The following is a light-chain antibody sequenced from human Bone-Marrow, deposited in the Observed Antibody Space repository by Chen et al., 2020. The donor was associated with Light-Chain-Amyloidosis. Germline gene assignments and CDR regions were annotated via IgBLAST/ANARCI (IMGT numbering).Light chain of an antibody. J-gene: IGLJ2*01. V-gene: IGLV2-18*02. CDR1: SSDVGSYHR. CDR2: EVS. CDR3: SSYTSSSSVV. Sequence: QSALTQPPSVSGSPGQSVTISCTGTSSDVGSYHRVSWYQQPPGTAPKLMIYEVSNRPSGVPERFSGSKSRNTASLTISGLQAEDEADYYCSSYTSSSSVVFGGGTKLTVL.